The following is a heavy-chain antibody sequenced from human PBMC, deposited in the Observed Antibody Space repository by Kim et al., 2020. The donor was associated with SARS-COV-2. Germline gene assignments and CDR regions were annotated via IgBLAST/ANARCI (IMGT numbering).Heavy chain of an antibody. J-gene: IGHJ4*02. CDR2: T. D-gene: IGHD3-10*01. CDR3: ARGSYGSGSLD. Sequence: TNYHPSLKSRVTISVDTSKNQFSLKLSSVTAADTAVYYCARGSYGSGSLDWGQGTLVTVSS. V-gene: IGHV4-59*09.